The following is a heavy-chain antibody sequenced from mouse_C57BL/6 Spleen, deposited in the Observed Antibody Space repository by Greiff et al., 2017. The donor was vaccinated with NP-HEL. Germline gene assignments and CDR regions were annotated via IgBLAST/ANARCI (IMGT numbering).Heavy chain of an antibody. Sequence: VQLQQSGAELVKPGASVKMSCKASGYTFTSYWITWVKQRPGQGLEWIGDIYPGSGSTNYNEKFKSKATLTVDTSSSTAYMQLSSLTSEDSAVYYCAIYYGSQYYFDYWGQGTTLTVSS. CDR3: AIYYGSQYYFDY. CDR2: IYPGSGST. D-gene: IGHD1-1*01. CDR1: GYTFTSYW. V-gene: IGHV1-55*01. J-gene: IGHJ2*01.